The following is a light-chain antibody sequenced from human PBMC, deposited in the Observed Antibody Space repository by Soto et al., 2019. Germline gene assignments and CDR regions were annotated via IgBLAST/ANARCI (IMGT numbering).Light chain of an antibody. V-gene: IGKV1D-12*01. J-gene: IGKJ4*01. Sequence: DIQMTQSPSSVCASVGDRVTITCRASQGIGSSLGWYQQKPGGAPKLLIYAASSLQSGVPSRFSGSGSGTDFTLTISSLQPEDFATYYCQQTNNFPLTFGGGTKVDIK. CDR1: QGIGSS. CDR3: QQTNNFPLT. CDR2: AAS.